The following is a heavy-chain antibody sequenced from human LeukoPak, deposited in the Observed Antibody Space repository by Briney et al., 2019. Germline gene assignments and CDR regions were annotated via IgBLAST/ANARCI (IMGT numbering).Heavy chain of an antibody. J-gene: IGHJ4*02. CDR1: GGSISSSSFY. V-gene: IGHV4-39*07. Sequence: PSETLSLTCTVSGGSISSSSFYWGWIRQPPGKGLEWIGSISYSGNTYYNSSLKSRVTISIDTSKNQFSLKLSSVTAADTAVFYCAREPRSAYYYDSRGYLDYWGQGTRVTVSS. CDR3: AREPRSAYYYDSRGYLDY. D-gene: IGHD3-22*01. CDR2: ISYSGNT.